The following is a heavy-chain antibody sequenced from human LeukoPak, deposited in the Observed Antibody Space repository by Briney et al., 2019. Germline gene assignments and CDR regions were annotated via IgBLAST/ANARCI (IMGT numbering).Heavy chain of an antibody. CDR2: ISNNGGYT. J-gene: IGHJ4*02. V-gene: IGHV3-23*01. CDR3: ARDAHRTPFDY. CDR1: GFTCSSYA. D-gene: IGHD2-2*01. Sequence: PGGSLRLSCAASGFTCSSYAMSWVRQAPGKGLEWVSAISNNGGYTYYADSVQGRFTISRDNSKSTLCLQMNSLRAEDTAVYYCARDAHRTPFDYWGQGTLVTVSS.